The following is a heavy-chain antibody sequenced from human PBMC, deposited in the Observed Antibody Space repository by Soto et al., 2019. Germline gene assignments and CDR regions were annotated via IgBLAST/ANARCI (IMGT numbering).Heavy chain of an antibody. CDR2: ISSSGRTI. CDR1: GFTFSSYS. Sequence: DVQLVESGGGLAQPGGSLRLSCAASGFTFSSYSINWVRQAPGKGLEWISYISSSGRTIDYADSVKGRFSISRDNAKNSLFLQMNSLRADDTAVYYCARNFFCGGDFYLYYYDYWGQGTLVTVSS. J-gene: IGHJ4*02. V-gene: IGHV3-48*01. CDR3: ARNFFCGGDFYLYYYDY. D-gene: IGHD2-21*01.